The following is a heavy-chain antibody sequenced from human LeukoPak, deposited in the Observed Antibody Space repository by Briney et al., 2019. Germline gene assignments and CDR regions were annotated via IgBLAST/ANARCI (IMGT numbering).Heavy chain of an antibody. J-gene: IGHJ4*02. Sequence: GGSLRLSCTASGFTFGDYAMSWVRQAPGKGLEWVGFIRSKAYGGTTEYAASVKGRFTISRDDSKSIAYLQMNSLKTEDTAVYYCTRKSDYWGQGTLVTVSS. CDR1: GFTFGDYA. CDR3: TRKSDY. V-gene: IGHV3-49*04. CDR2: IRSKAYGGTT.